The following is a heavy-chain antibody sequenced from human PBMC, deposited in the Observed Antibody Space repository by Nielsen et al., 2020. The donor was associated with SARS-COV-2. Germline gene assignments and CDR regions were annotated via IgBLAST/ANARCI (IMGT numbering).Heavy chain of an antibody. CDR1: GFTFSSYA. V-gene: IGHV3-23*01. CDR3: AKRLGSGSYSGYFDY. CDR2: ISGSGGST. Sequence: GESLKISCAASGFTFSSYAMSWVRQAPGKGLEWVSAISGSGGSTYYADSVKGRFTISRDNSKNTLYLQMNSLRAEDTAVYYCAKRLGSGSYSGYFDYWGQGALVTVSS. D-gene: IGHD1-26*01. J-gene: IGHJ4*02.